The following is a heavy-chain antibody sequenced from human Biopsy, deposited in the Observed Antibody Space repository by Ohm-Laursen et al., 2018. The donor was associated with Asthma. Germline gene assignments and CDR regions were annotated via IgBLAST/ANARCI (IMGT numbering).Heavy chain of an antibody. CDR2: IIPIFGTS. J-gene: IGHJ6*02. Sequence: ASVKVSCKASGGTFSRYAISWVRQAPGQGLEWMGGIIPIFGTSNYPQKFQGRVTISADESTKTAYMELSSLRSEDTAVYYCVTSGGDYGYFGLDVWGQGTTVTVSS. CDR3: VTSGGDYGYFGLDV. V-gene: IGHV1-69*13. CDR1: GGTFSRYA. D-gene: IGHD4-17*01.